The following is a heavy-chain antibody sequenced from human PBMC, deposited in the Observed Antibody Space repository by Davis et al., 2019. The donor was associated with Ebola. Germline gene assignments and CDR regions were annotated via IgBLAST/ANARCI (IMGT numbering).Heavy chain of an antibody. CDR2: ISSDGGIT. CDR1: GFTFNKYW. CDR3: VKRLDSYFEC. J-gene: IGHJ4*02. D-gene: IGHD3-16*01. V-gene: IGHV3-74*01. Sequence: GESLKISCAASGFTFNKYWMHWVRQAPGKGLVYVSRISSDGGITSYADSVRGRFTISRDNPKNTLYLHMNSLRADDAAVYYCVKRLDSYFECWGQGTLVTVSS.